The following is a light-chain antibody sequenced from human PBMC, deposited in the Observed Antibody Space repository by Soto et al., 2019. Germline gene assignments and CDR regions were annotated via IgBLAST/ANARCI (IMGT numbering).Light chain of an antibody. Sequence: EIVMTQSPATLSVSPGERATLSCRASQSVSSNLAWYQQKPGQAPRLLIYGASTRATGIPASFSGSGSGTEFTLTITGLQSEDFAVYYCKQYNNWPPWTFGKGPRWKSN. CDR3: KQYNNWPPWT. CDR1: QSVSSN. V-gene: IGKV3-15*01. CDR2: GAS. J-gene: IGKJ1*01.